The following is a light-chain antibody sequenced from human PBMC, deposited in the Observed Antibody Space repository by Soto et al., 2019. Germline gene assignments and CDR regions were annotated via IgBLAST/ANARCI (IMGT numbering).Light chain of an antibody. CDR2: DDS. Sequence: SYELTQPPSVSVAPGQTARLTCGGNNIGSKSVHWYQQKPGQAPVLVVYDDSDRPSGIPERFSGSNSGNTATLTISRVEAGDEADYYCQVWDSSSDPPWVFGGGTKVTVL. V-gene: IGLV3-21*02. CDR1: NIGSKS. J-gene: IGLJ3*02. CDR3: QVWDSSSDPPWV.